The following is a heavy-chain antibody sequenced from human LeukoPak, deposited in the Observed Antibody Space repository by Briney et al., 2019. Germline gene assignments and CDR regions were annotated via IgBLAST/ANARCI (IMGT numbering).Heavy chain of an antibody. D-gene: IGHD4-23*01. CDR1: GFTFSSYA. J-gene: IGHJ4*02. CDR3: AKYAPPTTVVTRFFDY. Sequence: PGGSLRLSCAASGFTFSSYAMTWVRQAPGKGLEWVSVIGRNGGDIQYADPVKGRFTISRDNSKNTLYLQMNSLRAEDTAVYYCAKYAPPTTVVTRFFDYWGQGTLVTVSS. V-gene: IGHV3-23*01. CDR2: IGRNGGDI.